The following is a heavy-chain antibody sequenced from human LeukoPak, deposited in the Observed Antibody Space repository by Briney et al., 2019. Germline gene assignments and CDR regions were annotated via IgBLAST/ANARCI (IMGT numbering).Heavy chain of an antibody. V-gene: IGHV3-9*01. J-gene: IGHJ4*02. CDR2: ISWNSGSI. CDR1: GFTFDDYA. CDR3: ARVSKGLDY. D-gene: IGHD4-11*01. Sequence: GRSLRLSCAASGFTFDDYAMHWVRQAPGKGLEWVSGISWNSGSIGYADSVKGRFTISRDNAKNSLYLQMNSLRAEDTAVYYCARVSKGLDYWGQGTLVTASS.